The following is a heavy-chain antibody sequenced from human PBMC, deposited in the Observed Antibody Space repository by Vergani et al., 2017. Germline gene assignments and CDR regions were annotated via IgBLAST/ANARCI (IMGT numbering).Heavy chain of an antibody. J-gene: IGHJ2*01. CDR1: SGPISSGGYY. CDR2: INHSGST. Sequence: QVQLQESGPGLVKPSQTLSLTCTVSSGPISSGGYYWSWIRQHXGKGLEWIGEINHSGSTNYNPSLKSRVTISVDTSKNQFSLKLSSVTAADTAVYYCARGKGYYYGSGSYDWYFDLWGRGTLVTVSS. D-gene: IGHD3-10*01. CDR3: ARGKGYYYGSGSYDWYFDL. V-gene: IGHV4-31*03.